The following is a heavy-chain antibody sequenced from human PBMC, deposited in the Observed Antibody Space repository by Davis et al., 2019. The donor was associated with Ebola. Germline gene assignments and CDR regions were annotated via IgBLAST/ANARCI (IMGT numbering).Heavy chain of an antibody. V-gene: IGHV3-23*01. CDR2: ISGSGGST. Sequence: GESLKISCTDSVITFSSYAMTWVRQAPGKGLEWASAISGSGGSTYYADSVKGRFTISRDNSKKTLYLQMNSLRAEDTAVYYCAKSGLSFGVVKYHYGMDVWGKGTTVTVSS. D-gene: IGHD3-3*01. CDR3: AKSGLSFGVVKYHYGMDV. CDR1: VITFSSYA. J-gene: IGHJ6*04.